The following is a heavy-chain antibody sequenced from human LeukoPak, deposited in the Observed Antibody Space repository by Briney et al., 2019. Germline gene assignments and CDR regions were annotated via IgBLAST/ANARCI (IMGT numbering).Heavy chain of an antibody. D-gene: IGHD4-17*01. CDR3: ARGARKRDDYGGFFDF. CDR2: IIPIFGTA. Sequence: ASVKVSCKASGGTFSSYAISWVRQAPGQGLEWMGGIIPIFGTANYAQKFQGRVTITADKSTSTAYMELSSLRSEDTAVYYCARGARKRDDYGGFFDFWGQGTLVTVSS. V-gene: IGHV1-69*06. CDR1: GGTFSSYA. J-gene: IGHJ4*02.